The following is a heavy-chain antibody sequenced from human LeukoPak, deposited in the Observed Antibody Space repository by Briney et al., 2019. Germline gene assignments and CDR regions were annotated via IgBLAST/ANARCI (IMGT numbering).Heavy chain of an antibody. CDR2: IYYSGST. CDR3: AGASYYYDSSGYYAPLFDY. V-gene: IGHV4-59*06. CDR1: GGSISSYY. Sequence: PSETLSLTCTVSGGSISSYYWSWIRQPPGKGLEWIGYIYYSGSTYYNPSLKSRVTISVDTSKNQFSLKLSSVTAADTAVYYCAGASYYYDSSGYYAPLFDYWGQGTLVTVSS. J-gene: IGHJ4*02. D-gene: IGHD3-22*01.